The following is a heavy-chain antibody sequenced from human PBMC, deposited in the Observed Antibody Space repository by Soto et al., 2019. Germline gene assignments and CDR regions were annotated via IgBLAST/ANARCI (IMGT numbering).Heavy chain of an antibody. Sequence: GESLKISCKGSGYSFTSYWIGWVRQMPGKGLEWMGIIFPGDSDATYGPSFQGQVTISADKSISTTYLQWSSLKASDTAMYYCARREDATSWRTFDYWGQGTLVTVSS. J-gene: IGHJ4*02. D-gene: IGHD2-2*01. CDR2: IFPGDSDA. CDR1: GYSFTSYW. V-gene: IGHV5-51*01. CDR3: ARREDATSWRTFDY.